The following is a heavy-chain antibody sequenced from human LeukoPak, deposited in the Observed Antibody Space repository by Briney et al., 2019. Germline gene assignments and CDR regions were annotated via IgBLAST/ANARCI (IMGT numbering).Heavy chain of an antibody. CDR2: INPNSGST. J-gene: IGHJ4*02. CDR3: ARRGNYGDYFDY. CDR1: GYTFTGYY. D-gene: IGHD4-17*01. Sequence: ASVKVSCKASGYTFTGYYMHWVRQAPGQGLEWVGWINPNSGSTNYAQKFQGRVTMTRDTSISTAFMDLSRLRSDDTAVYYCARRGNYGDYFDYWGQGTLVTVSS. V-gene: IGHV1-2*02.